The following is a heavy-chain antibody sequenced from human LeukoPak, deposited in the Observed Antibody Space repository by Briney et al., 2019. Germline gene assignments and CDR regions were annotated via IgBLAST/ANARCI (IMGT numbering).Heavy chain of an antibody. Sequence: GGSLRLSCAASGFTFSSYWMNWVRQAPGKGLEWVSSISGSAEKTYYADSVKGRFTISRDSSQKILNLQMNNLRVEDTAIYYCARGSTYDFWSGDALDVWGQGTMVTVAS. CDR1: GFTFSSYW. J-gene: IGHJ3*01. V-gene: IGHV3-23*01. CDR3: ARGSTYDFWSGDALDV. CDR2: ISGSAEKT. D-gene: IGHD3-3*01.